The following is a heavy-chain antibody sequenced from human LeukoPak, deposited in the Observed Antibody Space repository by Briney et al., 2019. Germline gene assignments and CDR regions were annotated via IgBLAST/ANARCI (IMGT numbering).Heavy chain of an antibody. CDR2: MNPNSGNT. V-gene: IGHV1-8*01. CDR1: GYTFTSYD. D-gene: IGHD3-22*01. J-gene: IGHJ3*02. CDR3: ARPGRTYYYDSSGSGDAFDI. Sequence: ASVKVSCKASGYTFTSYDIIWVRQATGQGLEWMGWMNPNSGNTGYAQKFQGRVTMTRNTSISTAYMELSSLRSEDTAVYYCARPGRTYYYDSSGSGDAFDIWGQGTMVTVSS.